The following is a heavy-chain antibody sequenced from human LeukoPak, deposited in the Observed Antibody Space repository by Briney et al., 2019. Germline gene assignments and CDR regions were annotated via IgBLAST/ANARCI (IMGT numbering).Heavy chain of an antibody. V-gene: IGHV4-34*01. CDR3: ARGLGITIFGVPSVATNWFDP. J-gene: IGHJ5*02. Sequence: SETLSLTCAVYGGSFSGYYWSWIRQPPGKGLEWIGEINHSGSTNYNPSLKSRVTISVDTSKNQFSLKLSSVTAADTAVYYCARGLGITIFGVPSVATNWFDPWGQGTLVTVSS. CDR2: INHSGST. D-gene: IGHD3-3*01. CDR1: GGSFSGYY.